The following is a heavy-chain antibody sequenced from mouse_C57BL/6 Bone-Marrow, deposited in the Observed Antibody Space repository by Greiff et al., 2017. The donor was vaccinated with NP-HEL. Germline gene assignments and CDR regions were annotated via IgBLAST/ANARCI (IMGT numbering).Heavy chain of an antibody. J-gene: IGHJ4*01. D-gene: IGHD1-1*01. CDR1: GYTFTSYW. CDR3: AIYYYGSYYAMDY. CDR2: INPSSGYT. Sequence: VQLQQTGAELAKPGASVKLSCKASGYTFTSYWMHWVKQRPGQGLEWIGYINPSSGYTKYNQKFKDKATLTADKSSSTAYMQLSSLTYEDSAVYYCAIYYYGSYYAMDYWGQGTSVTVSS. V-gene: IGHV1-7*01.